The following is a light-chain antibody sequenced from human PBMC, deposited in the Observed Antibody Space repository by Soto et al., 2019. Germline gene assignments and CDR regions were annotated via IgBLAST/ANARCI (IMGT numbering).Light chain of an antibody. CDR3: AAWDDSLSGVV. J-gene: IGLJ2*01. CDR2: RSD. CDR1: TANIGNNY. V-gene: IGLV1-47*01. Sequence: QSVLTQPPSASETPGQRVTISCSGSTANIGNNYVYLYQQLPGTAPKLLIHRSDQRASGVPDRFSGSKSGTSASLAISGLRSEDEAHYYCAAWDDSLSGVVFGGGTKLTVL.